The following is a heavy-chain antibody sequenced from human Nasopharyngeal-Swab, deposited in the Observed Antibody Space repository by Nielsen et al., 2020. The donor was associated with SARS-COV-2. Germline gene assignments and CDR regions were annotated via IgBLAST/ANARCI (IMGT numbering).Heavy chain of an antibody. D-gene: IGHD3-22*01. CDR3: ARGKSNSRVVRCYFDY. CDR2: IYYSGST. J-gene: IGHJ4*02. Sequence: WIRQPPGKGLEWIGSIYYSGSTYYNPSLKSRVTISVDTSKNQFSLKLSSVTAADTAVYYCARGKSNSRVVRCYFDYWGQGTLVTVSS. V-gene: IGHV4-39*07.